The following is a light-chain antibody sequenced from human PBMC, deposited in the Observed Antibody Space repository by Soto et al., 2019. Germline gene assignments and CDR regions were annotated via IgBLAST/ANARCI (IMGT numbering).Light chain of an antibody. V-gene: IGKV1-9*01. CDR1: QDITIY. CDR3: QPYNIYPLI. Sequence: DIQLTQSPSSLSASVGDRVTITCRASQDITIYLAWYQQKPGKAPKLLIYAASTLYGGVPSRFSGSRSGTDFALTITSLQAEDFATYYCQPYNIYPLIFGGGTKVDIK. J-gene: IGKJ4*01. CDR2: AAS.